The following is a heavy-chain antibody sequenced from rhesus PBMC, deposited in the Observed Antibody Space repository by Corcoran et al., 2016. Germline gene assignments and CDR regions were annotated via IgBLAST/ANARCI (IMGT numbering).Heavy chain of an antibody. D-gene: IGHD1-20*01. Sequence: QVQLQESGPGLVKPSETLSLSCAVSGASIRTYWWSWIRQPPGKGLEWIGEINGNNGSTYYNPPLKSRVTNSKDASKNQYSLKLSSVTAADTARYYCARGVDSWNKFDYWGQGALVTVSS. CDR3: ARGVDSWNKFDY. CDR1: GASIRTYW. J-gene: IGHJ4*01. CDR2: INGNNGST. V-gene: IGHV4-80*01.